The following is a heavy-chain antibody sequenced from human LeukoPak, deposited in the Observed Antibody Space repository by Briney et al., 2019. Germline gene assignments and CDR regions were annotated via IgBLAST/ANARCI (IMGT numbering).Heavy chain of an antibody. J-gene: IGHJ4*02. CDR1: GFTFSSYA. CDR3: AKGPYQPLLYFDY. D-gene: IGHD2-2*01. Sequence: GGSLRLSCAASGFTFSSYAMSWVRQAPGKGLEWVSAISGSGGSTYYADSVKGRFTISRDNSKNTLYLQMNSRRAEDTAVYYCAKGPYQPLLYFDYWGQGTLVTVSS. CDR2: ISGSGGST. V-gene: IGHV3-23*01.